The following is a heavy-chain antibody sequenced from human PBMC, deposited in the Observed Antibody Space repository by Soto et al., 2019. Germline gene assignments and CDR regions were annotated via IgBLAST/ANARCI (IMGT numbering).Heavy chain of an antibody. D-gene: IGHD2-21*02. CDR2: ISGSGGGA. CDR1: GFTFSSYA. V-gene: IGHV3-23*01. J-gene: IGHJ4*02. Sequence: GGSLRLSCAASGFTFSSYAMSLVRQAPGKGLEWVSAISGSGGGAYYADSVKGRFTISRDNSKNTLYMQMHSLRAEDTAVYYCAKVELAPWSVVVTGATFDYWGQGTSVTASS. CDR3: AKVELAPWSVVVTGATFDY.